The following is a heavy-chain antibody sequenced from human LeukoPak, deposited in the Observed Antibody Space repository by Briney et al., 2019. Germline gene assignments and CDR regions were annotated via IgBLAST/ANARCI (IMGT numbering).Heavy chain of an antibody. Sequence: ASVKVSCKVSGYTLTELSMHWVQQAPGKGLEWMGGFDPEDGETIYAQKFQGRVTMTEDTSTDTAYMELSSLRSEDTAVYYCATQFLLGIAATDYWGQGTLVTVSS. CDR3: ATQFLLGIAATDY. V-gene: IGHV1-24*01. CDR1: GYTLTELS. CDR2: FDPEDGET. D-gene: IGHD6-13*01. J-gene: IGHJ4*02.